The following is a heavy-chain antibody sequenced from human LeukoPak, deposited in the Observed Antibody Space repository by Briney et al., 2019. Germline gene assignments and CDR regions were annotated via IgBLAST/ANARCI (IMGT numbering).Heavy chain of an antibody. CDR2: ISSSSSTI. CDR1: GFTFSSYS. CDR3: ARDVGYSSVWYRPAEHDY. J-gene: IGHJ4*02. V-gene: IGHV3-48*01. D-gene: IGHD6-19*01. Sequence: GGSLRLSCAASGFTFSSYSMNWVRQAPGKGLVWVSYISSSSSTIYYADSVKGRFTISRDNAKNSLYLQMNSLRAEDTAVYYCARDVGYSSVWYRPAEHDYWGQGTLVTVSS.